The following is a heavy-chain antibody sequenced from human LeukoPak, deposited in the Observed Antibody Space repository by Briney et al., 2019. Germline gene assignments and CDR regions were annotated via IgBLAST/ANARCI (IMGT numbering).Heavy chain of an antibody. D-gene: IGHD4/OR15-4a*01. CDR2: INPKSGGT. J-gene: IGHJ4*02. Sequence: ASVKVSCKASGYTFTGYYMHWVRQAPGQGLEWMGWINPKSGGTNYAQNFRGRVTMTRDTSISTAYMELSSLRSDDTAVYYCASGAQRDLFDYWGQGTLVTVSS. CDR1: GYTFTGYY. V-gene: IGHV1-2*02. CDR3: ASGAQRDLFDY.